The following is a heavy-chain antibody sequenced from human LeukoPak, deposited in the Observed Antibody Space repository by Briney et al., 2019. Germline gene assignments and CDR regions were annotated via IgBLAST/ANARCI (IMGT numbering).Heavy chain of an antibody. CDR2: ISGTGYSP. V-gene: IGHV3-23*01. CDR1: GFIFSDYA. CDR3: AKGRPSRLFDY. Sequence: PGGSLRLSCAASGFIFSDYAMSLVRQAPGKGLVWVAGISGTGYSPDYTDSVKGRFTISRDNSKNTLYLQMIGLRAEDTAIYYCAKGRPSRLFDYWGQGTLVSVS. J-gene: IGHJ4*02.